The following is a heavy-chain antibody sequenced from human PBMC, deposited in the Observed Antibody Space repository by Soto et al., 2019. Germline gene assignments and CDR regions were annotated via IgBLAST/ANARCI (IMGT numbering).Heavy chain of an antibody. V-gene: IGHV1-2*02. Sequence: QVQLVQSGAEVKKSWASVKVSCKASGYIFTGYFIQWLRQAPGQGLEWMGWINPNTSATNYAQKYQGPFTKTRDTSLGATYIELTSQRPDDTSLYYCERITWSLDHYYGLDVWGQGTTVTVSS. CDR1: GYIFTGYF. CDR2: INPNTSAT. D-gene: IGHD1-26*01. J-gene: IGHJ6*02. CDR3: ERITWSLDHYYGLDV.